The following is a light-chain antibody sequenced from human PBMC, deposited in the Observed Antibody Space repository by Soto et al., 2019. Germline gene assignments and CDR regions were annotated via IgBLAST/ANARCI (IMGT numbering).Light chain of an antibody. J-gene: IGKJ1*01. CDR1: QSVRSY. Sequence: TQSPSTLSVSPGERATLSCRASQSVRSYLAWYQQKPGEAPWLLVYYASNRATGSPVRFSGSGFGTDFTLTISSLEPEDFAVYYCQQRSNLPWTFGQGTKVDIK. CDR3: QQRSNLPWT. V-gene: IGKV3-11*01. CDR2: YAS.